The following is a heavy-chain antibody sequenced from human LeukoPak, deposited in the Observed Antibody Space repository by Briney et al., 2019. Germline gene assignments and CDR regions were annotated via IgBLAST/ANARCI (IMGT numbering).Heavy chain of an antibody. J-gene: IGHJ4*02. Sequence: GGSLRLSCAASGFTFSSYWMHWVRQAPGKGLVWVSRINSDGSSTSYADSVKGRFTISRDNAKNTLYLQMNSPRAEDTAVYYCARWGLRYPPFDYWGQGTLVTVSS. V-gene: IGHV3-74*01. CDR2: INSDGSST. CDR3: ARWGLRYPPFDY. CDR1: GFTFSSYW. D-gene: IGHD3-16*01.